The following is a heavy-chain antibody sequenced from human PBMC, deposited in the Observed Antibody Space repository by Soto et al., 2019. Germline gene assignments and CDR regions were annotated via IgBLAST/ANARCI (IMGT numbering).Heavy chain of an antibody. J-gene: IGHJ5*02. Sequence: GGSLRLSCAASGFTFENFGMSLVRQAPGKGLEWISSISGSGFKKYYADSVKGRFTISRDNSKSTVYLELNNLSAEDTAVYHCAKNQGVELVPLATVDWFDPWGQGSVVTVSS. CDR1: GFTFENFG. D-gene: IGHD1-26*01. V-gene: IGHV3-23*01. CDR3: AKNQGVELVPLATVDWFDP. CDR2: ISGSGFKK.